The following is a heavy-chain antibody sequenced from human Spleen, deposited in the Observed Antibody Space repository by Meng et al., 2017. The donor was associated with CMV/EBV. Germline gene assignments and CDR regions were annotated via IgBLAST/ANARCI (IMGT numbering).Heavy chain of an antibody. J-gene: IGHJ5*02. D-gene: IGHD3-16*01. CDR2: IYHIGTT. Sequence: SETLSFTCDVSGGSISSSYWWGWVRQSPGKGLEWIGEIYHIGTTSYNPSLKSRVTISVDKSKKKFSLNLSSVTAADTAVYYCARIVRTHFGDRGWFDPWGQGTLVTVSS. V-gene: IGHV4-4*02. CDR3: ARIVRTHFGDRGWFDP. CDR1: GGSISSSYW.